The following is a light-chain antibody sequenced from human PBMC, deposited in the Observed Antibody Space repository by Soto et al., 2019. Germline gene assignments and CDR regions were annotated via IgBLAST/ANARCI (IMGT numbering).Light chain of an antibody. Sequence: EVVMTQSPATLSVSPGERATLSCRAGQSISSNLAWYQQRPGQAPRLLIHGATTRATGIPARFSGSGSGTEFTLTISSLQSEDFAVYYCQQYNNWPRTFGQGTKVDI. V-gene: IGKV3-15*01. CDR3: QQYNNWPRT. J-gene: IGKJ1*01. CDR2: GAT. CDR1: QSISSN.